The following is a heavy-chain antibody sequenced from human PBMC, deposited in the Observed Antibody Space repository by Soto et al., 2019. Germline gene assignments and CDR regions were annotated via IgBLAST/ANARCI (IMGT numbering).Heavy chain of an antibody. CDR1: GFTFSDYY. D-gene: IGHD2-21*01. V-gene: IGHV3-72*01. CDR3: SRAGILTTPYYTDY. Sequence: EVQLVESGGGLVQPEGSLRLSCVASGFTFSDYYMDWVRQAPGKGLEWVGRVRNKVNSYTTEYAASVKGRFTVSRDDSRNSVYLQMNSLKPGDTAMYYCSRAGILTTPYYTDYWGLGTLVTVSS. CDR2: VRNKVNSYTT. J-gene: IGHJ4*02.